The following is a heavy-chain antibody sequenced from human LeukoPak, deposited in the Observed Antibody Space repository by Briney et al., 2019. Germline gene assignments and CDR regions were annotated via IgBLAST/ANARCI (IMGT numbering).Heavy chain of an antibody. V-gene: IGHV3-33*08. CDR2: IWYDGSNK. D-gene: IGHD1-26*01. CDR1: GFPFSSYG. CDR3: AREARGLLPDYYYGMDV. Sequence: GGSLRLSCAASGFPFSSYGMHWVRQAPGKGLEWVADIWYDGSNKYYADSVKGRFTISRDNSKNTLYLQMNSLRAEDTAVYYCAREARGLLPDYYYGMDVWGQGTTVTVSS. J-gene: IGHJ6*02.